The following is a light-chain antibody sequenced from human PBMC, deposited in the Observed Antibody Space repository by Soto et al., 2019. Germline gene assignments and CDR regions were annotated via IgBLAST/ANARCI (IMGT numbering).Light chain of an antibody. CDR1: QSVSVW. Sequence: DIQMTQSPSTLSASVGDTVTITCRASQSVSVWLAWYQQKPGKAPKYLIYQASTLENGVPSRFSGSGSGKEFTITISSLQPDDFATYYCQQYHNYSPLTFGGGTRVEIK. CDR2: QAS. V-gene: IGKV1-5*03. CDR3: QQYHNYSPLT. J-gene: IGKJ4*01.